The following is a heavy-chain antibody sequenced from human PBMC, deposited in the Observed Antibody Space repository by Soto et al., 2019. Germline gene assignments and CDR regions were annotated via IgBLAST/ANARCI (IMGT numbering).Heavy chain of an antibody. D-gene: IGHD6-13*01. J-gene: IGHJ4*02. Sequence: PSETLSLTCAVYGGSFSGYFWSWIRQPPGKGLEWIGEINHSGSTNYNPSLKSRVTISVDTSKNQFSLKLSSVTAADTAVYYCARGLFSSESVFXYWGQGILVTVSS. CDR1: GGSFSGYF. V-gene: IGHV4-34*01. CDR3: ARGLFSSESVFXY. CDR2: INHSGST.